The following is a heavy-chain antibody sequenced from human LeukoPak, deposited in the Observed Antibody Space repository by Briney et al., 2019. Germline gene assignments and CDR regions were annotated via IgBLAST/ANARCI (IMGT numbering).Heavy chain of an antibody. CDR1: GDSINSDY. J-gene: IGHJ4*02. V-gene: IGHV4-59*01. CDR2: IYYSGST. CDR3: ARSLGHHDY. Sequence: SETLSLTCTVSGDSINSDYWSWLRQPPGKGLEWIGYIYYSGSTYYNPSLKSRVTISLDTSKNQFSLKLNSVTAADTAVYYCARSLGHHDYWGQGTLVTVSS. D-gene: IGHD7-27*01.